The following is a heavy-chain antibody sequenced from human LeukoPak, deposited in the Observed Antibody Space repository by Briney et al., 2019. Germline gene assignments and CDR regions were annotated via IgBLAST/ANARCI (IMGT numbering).Heavy chain of an antibody. V-gene: IGHV1-2*06. CDR1: VYSFTGYH. J-gene: IGHJ4*02. D-gene: IGHD2-2*01. CDR2: INPNSGDT. CDR3: ARDYCSSTSCLFDY. Sequence: ASVKVSCTTSVYSFTGYHRLWVRQAPGQGLEWMGRINPNSGDTNYAQKFQGRVTMTRDTSISTAYMELSRLTSDDTAMYYCARDYCSSTSCLFDYWGQGTLVTVSS.